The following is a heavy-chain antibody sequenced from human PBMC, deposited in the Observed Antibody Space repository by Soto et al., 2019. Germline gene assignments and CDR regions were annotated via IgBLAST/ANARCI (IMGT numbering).Heavy chain of an antibody. V-gene: IGHV1-69*13. J-gene: IGHJ4*02. CDR1: VCTFSSYA. D-gene: IGHD6-19*01. Sequence: SVKVSCKASVCTFSSYAISWVRQAPGQGLEWMGGIIPIFGTANYAQKFQGRVTITADESTSTAYMELSSLRSEDTAVYYCARDGVRAVAALGYWGQGTLVTVSS. CDR2: IIPIFGTA. CDR3: ARDGVRAVAALGY.